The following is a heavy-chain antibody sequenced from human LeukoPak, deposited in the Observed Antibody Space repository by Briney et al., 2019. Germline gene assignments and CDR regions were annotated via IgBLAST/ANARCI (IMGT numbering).Heavy chain of an antibody. V-gene: IGHV4-34*01. Sequence: SETLSLTCAVYGGSFSGYYWSWIRQPPGKGLEWIGEINHSGSTNYNPSLKSRVTISVDTSKNQFSLKLSSVTAADKAVYYCARRIAAAGYYWGQGTLVTVSS. CDR2: INHSGST. J-gene: IGHJ4*02. CDR1: GGSFSGYY. D-gene: IGHD6-13*01. CDR3: ARRIAAAGYY.